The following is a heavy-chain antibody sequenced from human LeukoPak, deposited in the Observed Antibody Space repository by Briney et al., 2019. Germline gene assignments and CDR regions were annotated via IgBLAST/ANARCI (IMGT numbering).Heavy chain of an antibody. V-gene: IGHV1-2*02. J-gene: IGHJ5*02. D-gene: IGHD5-18*01. CDR2: INPNSGGT. CDR1: GYTFTGYY. Sequence: ASVKVSCKASGYTFTGYYMHWVRQAPGQGLEWMGWINPNSGGTNYAQKFQGRVTMTRDTSISTAYMELSRLRSDDTAVYYCARVRRYSYDYYNWFDPCGQGTLVTVSS. CDR3: ARVRRYSYDYYNWFDP.